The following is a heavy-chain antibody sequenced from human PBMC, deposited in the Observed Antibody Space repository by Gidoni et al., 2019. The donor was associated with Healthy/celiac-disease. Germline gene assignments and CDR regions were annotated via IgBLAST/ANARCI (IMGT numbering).Heavy chain of an antibody. CDR2: IDPSDSYT. CDR1: GYSFTRYW. Sequence: EVQLVQSGAEVKKPGESLRISCKGSGYSFTRYWISWVRQMPGKGLEWMGRIDPSDSYTNYSPSFQGHVTISADKSISTAYLQWSSLKASDTAMYYCARFRAAAGTAADYYYYGMDVWGQGTTVTVSS. D-gene: IGHD6-13*01. CDR3: ARFRAAAGTAADYYYYGMDV. J-gene: IGHJ6*02. V-gene: IGHV5-10-1*03.